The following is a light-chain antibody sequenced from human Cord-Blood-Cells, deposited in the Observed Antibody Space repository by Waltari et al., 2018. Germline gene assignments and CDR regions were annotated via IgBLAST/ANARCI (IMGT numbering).Light chain of an antibody. Sequence: QSVLTQPPSASGTPGQRVTISCSGSSSNIGSNTVNWYQQLPGTAPKLLIYSNKQRPSGVPDRFSGSKSGNTASLTVSGLQAEDEADYYCSSYAGSNNWVFGGGTKLTVL. CDR1: SSNIGSNT. CDR3: SSYAGSNNWV. J-gene: IGLJ3*02. V-gene: IGLV1-44*01. CDR2: SNK.